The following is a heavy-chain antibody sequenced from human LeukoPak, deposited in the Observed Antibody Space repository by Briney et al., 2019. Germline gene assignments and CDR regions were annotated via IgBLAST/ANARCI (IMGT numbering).Heavy chain of an antibody. Sequence: PGGSLRLSCAASGFTFSSYEMNWVRQAPGKGLEWVSYISSSGSSIYYADSVKGRFTVSRDNAKNSLYLQMNSLRAEDTAVYYCARKYCSSTSCLFDCWGQGTLVTASS. J-gene: IGHJ4*02. CDR2: ISSSGSSI. CDR1: GFTFSSYE. CDR3: ARKYCSSTSCLFDC. V-gene: IGHV3-48*03. D-gene: IGHD2-2*01.